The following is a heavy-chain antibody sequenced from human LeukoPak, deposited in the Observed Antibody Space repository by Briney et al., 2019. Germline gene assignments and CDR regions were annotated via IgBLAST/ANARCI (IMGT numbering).Heavy chain of an antibody. CDR2: ISSSSSSFI. D-gene: IGHD6-13*01. J-gene: IGHJ4*02. V-gene: IGHV3-21*04. Sequence: GGSLRLSCAASGFTFSSYSMNWVRQAPGKGLEWVSSISSSSSSFIYYADSVKGRFTISRDNAKNSLYLQMNSLRAEDTAIYYCAKDSLPGIAAAGTVYWGQGTLVTVSS. CDR3: AKDSLPGIAAAGTVY. CDR1: GFTFSSYS.